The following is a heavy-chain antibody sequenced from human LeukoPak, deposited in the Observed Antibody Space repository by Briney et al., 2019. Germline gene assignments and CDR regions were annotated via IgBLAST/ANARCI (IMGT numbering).Heavy chain of an antibody. V-gene: IGHV4-4*07. CDR3: ARAKNRYYDDAFDI. J-gene: IGHJ3*02. Sequence: SETLSLTCTVPGGSISSYYWSWIRQPAGKGLEWIGRIHTSGSTNYNPSLKSRVTMSVDTSKNQFSLKLSSVTAADTAVYYCARAKNRYYDDAFDIWGQGTMVTVSS. D-gene: IGHD3-16*01. CDR1: GGSISSYY. CDR2: IHTSGST.